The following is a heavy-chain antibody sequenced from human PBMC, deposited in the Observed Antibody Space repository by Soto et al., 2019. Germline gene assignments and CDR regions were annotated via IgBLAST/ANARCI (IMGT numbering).Heavy chain of an antibody. Sequence: GASVKVSCKASGGTFSSYAISWVRQAPGQGLEWMGGIIPIFGTANYAQKFQGRVTITADESTSTAYMELSSLRSEDTAVYYCARVDRYYYDSSGPEDAFDIWGQGTMVTVS. CDR1: GGTFSSYA. V-gene: IGHV1-69*13. CDR2: IIPIFGTA. D-gene: IGHD3-22*01. J-gene: IGHJ3*02. CDR3: ARVDRYYYDSSGPEDAFDI.